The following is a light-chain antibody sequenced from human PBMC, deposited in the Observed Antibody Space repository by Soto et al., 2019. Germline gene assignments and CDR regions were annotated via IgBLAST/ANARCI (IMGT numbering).Light chain of an antibody. Sequence: EIVFTQSPGTLSLSPGDRATLSCRASQSVSSSYFAWYQQRFGQAPRLLIYAASSRAAGIPDRFSGSGSGTDFTLTISRLEPEDFAVYYCQQYGSSSWTFGQGTKVDIK. CDR2: AAS. CDR3: QQYGSSSWT. V-gene: IGKV3-20*01. J-gene: IGKJ1*01. CDR1: QSVSSSY.